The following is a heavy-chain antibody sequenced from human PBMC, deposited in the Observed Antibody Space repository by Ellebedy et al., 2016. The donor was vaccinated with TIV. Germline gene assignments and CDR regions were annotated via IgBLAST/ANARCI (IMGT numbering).Heavy chain of an antibody. Sequence: SETLSLTCTVSGGSISSYYWSWIRQPPGKGLEWIGYIYYTGSTNYNPSLKSRVTISVDTSKNQFSLKLSSVTAADTAVYYCARWAKDLPGYYYDSSGYWGPFDYWGQGTLVTVSS. V-gene: IGHV4-59*08. J-gene: IGHJ4*02. CDR2: IYYTGST. CDR3: ARWAKDLPGYYYDSSGYWGPFDY. D-gene: IGHD3-22*01. CDR1: GGSISSYY.